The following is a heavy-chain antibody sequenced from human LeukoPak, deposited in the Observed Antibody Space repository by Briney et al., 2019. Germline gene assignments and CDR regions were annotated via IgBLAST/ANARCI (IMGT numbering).Heavy chain of an antibody. CDR3: ARNGYSYGRFDY. V-gene: IGHV1-69*01. CDR1: GGTFSSYA. J-gene: IGHJ4*02. Sequence: SVKVSCKASGGTFSSYAISWVRQAPGQGLEWMGGIIPIFGTANYAQKFQGRVTITADESTSTAYMELSSLRSEGTAVYYCARNGYSYGRFDYWGQGTLVTVSS. CDR2: IIPIFGTA. D-gene: IGHD5-18*01.